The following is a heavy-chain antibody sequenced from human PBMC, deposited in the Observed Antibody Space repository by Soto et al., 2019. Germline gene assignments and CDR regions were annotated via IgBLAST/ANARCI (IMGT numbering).Heavy chain of an antibody. V-gene: IGHV4-34*01. CDR3: ARGGEGYDYGDYYDYYYYYGMDV. CDR1: CGSFIGYY. CDR2: INHSGST. J-gene: IGHJ6*02. D-gene: IGHD4-17*01. Sequence: SETLSLTCAFYCGSFIGYYWSWIRQPPGKGLEWIGEINHSGSTNYNPSLKSRVTISVDTSKNQFSLKLSSVTAADTAVYYCARGGEGYDYGDYYDYYYYYGMDVWGQGTTVTVSS.